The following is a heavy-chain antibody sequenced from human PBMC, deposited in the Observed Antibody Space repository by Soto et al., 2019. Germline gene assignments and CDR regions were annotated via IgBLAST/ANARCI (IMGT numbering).Heavy chain of an antibody. V-gene: IGHV3-23*05. CDR3: AKDTYSRSWYF. Sequence: EVQLLESGGDLVQPGGSLRLSCAASGFTFTNYLMTWVRQAPGKGLEWVSSIDKSGGDTYYADSVKGRFTISRDKSKNTLYLQMNGLRAEDTALYFCAKDTYSRSWYFWGQGTLVTVSS. J-gene: IGHJ4*02. D-gene: IGHD2-2*01. CDR2: IDKSGGDT. CDR1: GFTFTNYL.